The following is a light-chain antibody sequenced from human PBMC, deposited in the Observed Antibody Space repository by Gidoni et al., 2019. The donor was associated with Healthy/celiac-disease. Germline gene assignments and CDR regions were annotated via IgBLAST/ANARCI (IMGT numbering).Light chain of an antibody. CDR3: QSYDSSLSGSL. V-gene: IGLV1-40*01. CDR2: GNS. J-gene: IGLJ2*01. CDR1: SSNIGAGDA. Sequence: QSVRTQPPSVSGAPGQRVTSSCTGSSSNIGAGDAVHWYQQLPGTAPKLLIYGNSNRPSGVPDRFSGSKSGTSASLAITGLQAEDEADYYCQSYDSSLSGSLFGGGTKLTVL.